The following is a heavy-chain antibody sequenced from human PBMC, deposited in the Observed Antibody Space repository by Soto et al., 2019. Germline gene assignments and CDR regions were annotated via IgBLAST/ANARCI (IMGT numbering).Heavy chain of an antibody. CDR2: IYHSGST. J-gene: IGHJ4*02. CDR3: ARTWGRGGIVDY. Sequence: QLQLQESGSGLVKPSQTLSLTCTVSGDSISSGGYSWSWIRQPPGKGLEWIGYIYHSGSTYYNPSLKRRVTISVARTKNRFSLKMTSVTAADTAIYYWARTWGRGGIVDYWGQGTLVTVSS. D-gene: IGHD7-27*01. CDR1: GDSISSGGYS. V-gene: IGHV4-30-2*01.